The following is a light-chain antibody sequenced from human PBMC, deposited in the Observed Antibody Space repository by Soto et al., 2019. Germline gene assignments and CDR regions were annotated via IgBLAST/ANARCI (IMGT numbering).Light chain of an antibody. CDR1: QSVSSN. J-gene: IGKJ1*01. V-gene: IGKV3-20*01. Sequence: VMTQSTAPPSVSPGERATPSCRASQSVSSNLAWYQQKPGQAPRLLIYGASSRATGIPDRFSGSGSGTDFTLTISRLEPEDFAVYYCQQYGSSPWTFGQGTKVDVK. CDR3: QQYGSSPWT. CDR2: GAS.